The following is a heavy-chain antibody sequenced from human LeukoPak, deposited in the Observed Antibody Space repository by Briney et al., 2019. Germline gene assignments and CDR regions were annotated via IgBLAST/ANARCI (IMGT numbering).Heavy chain of an antibody. V-gene: IGHV3-33*01. CDR3: ATVRGPYSNRWYVDY. Sequence: GGSLRLSCAASGFTFSSYGMHWVRQAPGKGLEWVAIIWFDGSNKYYADSVKGRFTISRDNSKNTLYLQMNSLRGEDTAVYYCATVRGPYSNRWYVDYWGQGTLVTVSS. CDR2: IWFDGSNK. J-gene: IGHJ4*02. D-gene: IGHD6-13*01. CDR1: GFTFSSYG.